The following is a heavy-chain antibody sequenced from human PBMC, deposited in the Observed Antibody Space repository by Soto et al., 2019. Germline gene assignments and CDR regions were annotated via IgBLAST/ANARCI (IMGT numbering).Heavy chain of an antibody. V-gene: IGHV1-2*04. Sequence: GASVKVSCKASGYTFTGYYMHWVRQAPGQGLEWMGWINPNSGGTNYAQKFQGWVTMTRDTSISTAYMELSRLRSDDTAVYYCARNSRITIFGVGSIGTDYGMDVWGQGTTVTVSS. CDR2: INPNSGGT. J-gene: IGHJ6*02. CDR3: ARNSRITIFGVGSIGTDYGMDV. CDR1: GYTFTGYY. D-gene: IGHD3-3*01.